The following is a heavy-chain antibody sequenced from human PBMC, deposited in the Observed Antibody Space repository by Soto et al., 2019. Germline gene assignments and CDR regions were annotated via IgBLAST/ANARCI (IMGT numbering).Heavy chain of an antibody. CDR1: GYTFTSYG. J-gene: IGHJ6*02. D-gene: IGHD3-22*01. Sequence: GASVKVSCKASGYTFTSYGISWVRQAPGQGLEWMGWISAYNGNTNYAQKLQGRVTMTTDTSTSTAYMELRSLRSDDTAVYYCARGAYYYDSSGYPKSRYYYGLDVWGQGTTVTVSS. V-gene: IGHV1-18*04. CDR2: ISAYNGNT. CDR3: ARGAYYYDSSGYPKSRYYYGLDV.